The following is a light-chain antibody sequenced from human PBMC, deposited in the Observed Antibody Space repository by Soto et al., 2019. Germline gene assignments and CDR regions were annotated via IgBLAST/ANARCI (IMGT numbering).Light chain of an antibody. V-gene: IGLV2-14*03. CDR1: SSDVGGYNY. CDR2: DVS. J-gene: IGLJ2*01. CDR3: SSYTSSSTVL. Sequence: QSVLTQPASVSGSPGQSIAISCTGTSSDVGGYNYVSWYQQYPGKAPKLLIYDVSNRPSGVSNRFSGSKSANTASLTISGLQAEDEADYYCSSYTSSSTVLFGGGTKVTVL.